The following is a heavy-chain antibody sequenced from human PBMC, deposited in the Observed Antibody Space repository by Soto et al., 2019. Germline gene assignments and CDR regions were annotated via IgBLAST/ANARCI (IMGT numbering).Heavy chain of an antibody. CDR1: GGSISSGGYY. J-gene: IGHJ4*02. Sequence: QVPLQESGPGLVKPSQTLSLTCTVSGGSISSGGYYWSWIRQHPGKGLEWIGYIYHSGSTYYNPSLKSRVTISVDTSKNQFSLKLSSVTAADTAVYYCARLGHCSGGSCFSGVDYWGQGTLVTVSS. D-gene: IGHD2-15*01. CDR2: IYHSGST. CDR3: ARLGHCSGGSCFSGVDY. V-gene: IGHV4-31*03.